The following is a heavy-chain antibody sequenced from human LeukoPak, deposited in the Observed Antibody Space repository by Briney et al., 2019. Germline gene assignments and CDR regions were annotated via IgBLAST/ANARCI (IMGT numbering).Heavy chain of an antibody. CDR1: GGSISSTISSSSYY. D-gene: IGHD3-16*01. CDR2: MYSGST. J-gene: IGHJ3*02. V-gene: IGHV4-39*07. Sequence: ASETLSLTCTVSGGSISSTISSSSYYWGWIRQPPGKGLEWIGSMYSGSTYYNPSLKSRGTISVDTSKNQFSLNLNSVTAADTAIYYCARFGGNSAFDIWGQETMVTVSS. CDR3: ARFGGNSAFDI.